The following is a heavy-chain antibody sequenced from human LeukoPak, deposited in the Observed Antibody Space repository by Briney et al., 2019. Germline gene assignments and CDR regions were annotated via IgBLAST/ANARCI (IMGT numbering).Heavy chain of an antibody. J-gene: IGHJ6*03. CDR3: AKAGVTYYYDSSGSSPNYYYYYYMDV. Sequence: GGSLRLSCTVSGFTVSSNSMSWVRQAPGKGLEWVSFIYSDNTHYSDSVKGRFTISRDNSKNTLYLQMNSLRAEDTALYYCAKAGVTYYYDSSGSSPNYYYYYYMDVWGKGTTVTISS. D-gene: IGHD3-22*01. V-gene: IGHV3-53*01. CDR2: IYSDNT. CDR1: GFTVSSNS.